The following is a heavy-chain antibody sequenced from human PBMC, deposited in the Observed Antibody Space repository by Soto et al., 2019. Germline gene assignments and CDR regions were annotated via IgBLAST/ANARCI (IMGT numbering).Heavy chain of an antibody. CDR2: IDPSDSYT. CDR3: ARHRSVAAAGIYYYYGMDV. V-gene: IGHV5-10-1*01. CDR1: GYSFTSYW. Sequence: GESLKISCKGSGYSFTSYWISWVRQMPGKGLEWMGRIDPSDSYTNYSPSFQGHVTISADKSISTAYLQWSSLKASDTAMYYCARHRSVAAAGIYYYYGMDVWGQGTTVTVS. D-gene: IGHD6-13*01. J-gene: IGHJ6*02.